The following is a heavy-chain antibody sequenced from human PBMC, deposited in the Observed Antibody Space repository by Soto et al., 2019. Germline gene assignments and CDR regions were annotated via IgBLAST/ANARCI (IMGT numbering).Heavy chain of an antibody. CDR2: ISSSSSYI. D-gene: IGHD2-2*01. J-gene: IGHJ6*02. V-gene: IGHV3-21*01. Sequence: GGSLRLSCAASGFTFSSYSMNWVRQAPGKGLEWVSSISSSSSYIYYADSVKGRFTISRDNAKNSLYLQMNSLRAEYTAVYYCASLRIVVVPAAPSYYGMDVWGQGTTVTV. CDR3: ASLRIVVVPAAPSYYGMDV. CDR1: GFTFSSYS.